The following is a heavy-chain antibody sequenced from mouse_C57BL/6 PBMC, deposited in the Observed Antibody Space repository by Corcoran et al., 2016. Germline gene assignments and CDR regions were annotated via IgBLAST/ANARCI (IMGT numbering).Heavy chain of an antibody. CDR2: INPNNGGT. J-gene: IGHJ4*01. V-gene: IGHV1-26*01. D-gene: IGHD1-1*01. CDR3: ARPHYYGSSNYYAMDY. Sequence: EVQLQQSGPELVKPGASVKISCKASGYTFTDYYMNWVKQSHGKSLEWIGDINPNNGGTSYNQKFKGKATLTVDKSSSTAYMELRSLTSEDSAVYYCARPHYYGSSNYYAMDYWGQGTSVTVSS. CDR1: GYTFTDYY.